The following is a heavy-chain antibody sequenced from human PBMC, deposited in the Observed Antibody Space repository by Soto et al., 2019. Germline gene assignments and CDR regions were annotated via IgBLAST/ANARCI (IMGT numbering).Heavy chain of an antibody. D-gene: IGHD2-2*01. J-gene: IGHJ5*02. CDR1: GGSFSGYY. V-gene: IGHV4-34*01. CDR2: INHSGST. Sequence: QVQLQQWGAGLLKPSETLSLTCAVYGGSFSGYYWSWIRQPPGKGLEWIGEINHSGSTNYNPSLKSRVAISVDTSKNQCSLKLSSVTAADTAVYYCAPVVVPAARGGWFDPWGQGTLVTVSS. CDR3: APVVVPAARGGWFDP.